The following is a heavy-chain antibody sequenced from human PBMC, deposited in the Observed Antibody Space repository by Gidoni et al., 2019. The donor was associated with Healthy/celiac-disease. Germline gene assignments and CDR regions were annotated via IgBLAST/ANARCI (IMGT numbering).Heavy chain of an antibody. CDR3: TSPQVETTSYYYYYGMDV. Sequence: EVQLVESGGGLVQPGGSLKLSCAASGFTFSGSAMHWVRQASGKGLEWVGRIRSKANSYATAYAASVKGRFTISRDESKNTAYLQMNSLKTEDTAVYYCTSPQVETTSYYYYYGMDVWGQGTTVTVSS. CDR1: GFTFSGSA. CDR2: IRSKANSYAT. D-gene: IGHD2-15*01. J-gene: IGHJ6*02. V-gene: IGHV3-73*01.